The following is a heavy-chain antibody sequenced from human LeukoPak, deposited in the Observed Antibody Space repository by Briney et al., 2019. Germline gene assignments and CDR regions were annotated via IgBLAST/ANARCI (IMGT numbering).Heavy chain of an antibody. CDR2: IYYSGST. V-gene: IGHV4-61*01. D-gene: IGHD3-3*01. CDR1: GGSVSSGSYY. CDR3: ARAPNYDFWSGYYKECFYFDY. Sequence: PSETLSLTCTVSGGSVSSGSYYWSWIRQPPGKGLEWIGYIYYSGSTNYNPSLKSRVTISVDTSKNQFSLKLSSVTAADTAVYYCARAPNYDFWSGYYKECFYFDYWGQGTLVTVSS. J-gene: IGHJ4*02.